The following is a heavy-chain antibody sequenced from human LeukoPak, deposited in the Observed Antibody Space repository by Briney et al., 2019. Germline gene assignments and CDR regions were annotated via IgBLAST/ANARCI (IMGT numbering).Heavy chain of an antibody. CDR3: ARTITMVRGVIFGHYMDV. Sequence: GESLKISCKGSGYSFTSYWIGWVRQMPGKGLEWMGIIYPGDSDTRYSPSFRGQVTISADKSISTAYLQWSSLKASDTAMYYCARTITMVRGVIFGHYMDVWGKGTTVTVSS. CDR1: GYSFTSYW. D-gene: IGHD3-10*01. V-gene: IGHV5-51*01. CDR2: IYPGDSDT. J-gene: IGHJ6*03.